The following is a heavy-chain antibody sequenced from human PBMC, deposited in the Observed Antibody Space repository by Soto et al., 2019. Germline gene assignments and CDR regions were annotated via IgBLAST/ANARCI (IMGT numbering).Heavy chain of an antibody. CDR1: GFTFDDYA. CDR2: ISWNSGYI. J-gene: IGHJ4*02. D-gene: IGHD3-22*01. V-gene: IGHV3-9*01. CDR3: AKASDHYDSGSYYQPLAH. Sequence: EVQLVESGGGLVQPGRSLRLSCAASGFTFDDYAMHWVRQAPGKGLEWVSGISWNSGYIGYADSVRGRFTISRDNAKNSLYLQMNRLSSEDTALYFCAKASDHYDSGSYYQPLAHWCQGTLVTVSA.